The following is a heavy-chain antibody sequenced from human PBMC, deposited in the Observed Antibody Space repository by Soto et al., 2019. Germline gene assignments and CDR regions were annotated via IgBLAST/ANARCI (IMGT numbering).Heavy chain of an antibody. CDR2: IYYSGST. Sequence: SEPLSLTFTLSVVSICSGGYYWSWIRQPRGKGLEWIGYIYYSGSTYYNPSLKSRVTISVDTSKNQFSLKLSSVTAADTAVYYCARRGDTMVPAVTPYGAFDIRGQGPIVT. CDR3: ARRGDTMVPAVTPYGAFDI. D-gene: IGHD3-10*01. CDR1: VVSICSGGYY. J-gene: IGHJ3*02. V-gene: IGHV4-31*03.